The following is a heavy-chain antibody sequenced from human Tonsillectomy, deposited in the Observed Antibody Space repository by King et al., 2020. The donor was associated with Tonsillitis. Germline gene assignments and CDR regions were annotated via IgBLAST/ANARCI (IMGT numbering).Heavy chain of an antibody. D-gene: IGHD4-23*01. J-gene: IGHJ3*01. Sequence: VQLQESGPGLVKPSETLSLTCTVSGGSISSYHWSWIRQPPGKGLEWLRYIFDNGNTNYNPSLKSRVTISVYTSKNQFSLRLRSVTAADTAVYYCARGPNGGNLLFHVWGQGTMVTVSS. CDR3: ARGPNGGNLLFHV. CDR1: GGSISSYH. CDR2: IFDNGNT. V-gene: IGHV4-59*01.